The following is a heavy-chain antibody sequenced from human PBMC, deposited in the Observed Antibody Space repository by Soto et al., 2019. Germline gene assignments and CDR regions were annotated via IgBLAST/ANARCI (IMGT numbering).Heavy chain of an antibody. V-gene: IGHV1-69*06. CDR2: TIARFGSA. CDR1: GCTLSSDF. CDR3: ARDQDSDNYVYAGSQEPYGMDV. J-gene: IGHJ6*02. Sequence: SVKVSCKASGCTLSSDFISWVREAPGQVLEWVGGTIARFGSANFAQKFQGRVTITADRFTSTVYMELSSLTSEDTATYYCARDQDSDNYVYAGSQEPYGMDVWGQGTTVTVSS. D-gene: IGHD3-16*01.